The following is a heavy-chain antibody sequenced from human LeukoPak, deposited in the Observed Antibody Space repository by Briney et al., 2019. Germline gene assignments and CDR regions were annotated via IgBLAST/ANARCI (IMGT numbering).Heavy chain of an antibody. CDR3: ARSYDSRGYYYYGMDV. J-gene: IGHJ6*02. CDR1: GGSFSGYY. V-gene: IGHV4-34*01. D-gene: IGHD3-22*01. Sequence: SETLSLTCAVYGGSFSGYYWSWIRQPPGKGLERIGEINHSGSTNYNPSLKSRVTISVDTSKNQFSLKLSSVTAADTAVYYCARSYDSRGYYYYGMDVWGQGTTVTVSS. CDR2: INHSGST.